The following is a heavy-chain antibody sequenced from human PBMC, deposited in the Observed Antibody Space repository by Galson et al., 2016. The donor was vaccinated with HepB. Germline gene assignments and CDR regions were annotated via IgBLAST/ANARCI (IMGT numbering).Heavy chain of an antibody. Sequence: QSGAEVKKPGESLKISCKDSGYRSTNQWIGWVRQMPGKGLEWMGIIYSGDSDTRYSPSFQGQVTISVDKSINTAYLQWSSLKASDTAIYYCATTRDYIWGSSAFDIWGQGTMVTVSS. V-gene: IGHV5-51*01. CDR2: IYSGDSDT. J-gene: IGHJ3*02. CDR3: ATTRDYIWGSSAFDI. CDR1: GYRSTNQW. D-gene: IGHD3-16*01.